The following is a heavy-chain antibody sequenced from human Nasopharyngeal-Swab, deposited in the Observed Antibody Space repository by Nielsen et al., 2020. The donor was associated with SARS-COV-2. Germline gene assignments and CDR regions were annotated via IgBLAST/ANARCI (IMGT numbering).Heavy chain of an antibody. V-gene: IGHV1-69*01. CDR2: IIPIFGTA. CDR3: ARGAPYTMVRGVITFQYYYYYMDV. J-gene: IGHJ6*03. D-gene: IGHD3-10*01. Sequence: WVRQAPGQGLEWMGGIIPIFGTANYAQKFQGRVTITADESTSTAYMELSSLRSEDTAVYYCARGAPYTMVRGVITFQYYYYYMDVWGKGNTVTVSS.